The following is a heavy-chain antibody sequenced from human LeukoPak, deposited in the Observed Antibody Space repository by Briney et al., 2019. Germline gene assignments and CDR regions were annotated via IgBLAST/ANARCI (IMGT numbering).Heavy chain of an antibody. CDR2: IYTSGST. D-gene: IGHD5-24*01. J-gene: IGHJ6*03. CDR3: ARDWKMATKLGYYYYCMDV. CDR1: GGSISSGSYY. V-gene: IGHV4-61*02. Sequence: PSETLSLTCTVSGGSISSGSYYWSWIRQPAGKGLEWIGRIYTSGSTNYNPSLESRVTISVDTSKNQFSLKLSSVTAADTAVYYCARDWKMATKLGYYYYCMDVWGKGTTVTISS.